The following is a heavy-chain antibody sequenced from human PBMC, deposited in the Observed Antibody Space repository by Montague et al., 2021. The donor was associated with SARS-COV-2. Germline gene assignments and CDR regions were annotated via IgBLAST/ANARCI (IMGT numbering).Heavy chain of an antibody. CDR3: ARTPHGDYSALFDY. D-gene: IGHD4-17*01. V-gene: IGHV2-70*01. CDR1: GFSLTTSGMR. J-gene: IGHJ4*02. Sequence: PALVKPTQTLTLTCTFSGFSLTTSGMRVRWIRQAPGKALEWLALINWHDEKYYSTSLKARLTISKDTSKNQVVLTMTNMDPLDTATYYCARTPHGDYSALFDYWGQGILVTVS. CDR2: INWHDEK.